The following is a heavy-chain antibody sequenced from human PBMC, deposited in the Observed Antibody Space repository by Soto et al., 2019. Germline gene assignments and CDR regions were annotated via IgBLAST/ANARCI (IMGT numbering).Heavy chain of an antibody. CDR2: ISAYNGNT. Sequence: ASVKVSCKASGYTFTSYGISWVRQAPGQGLEWMGWISAYNGNTNYAQKLQGRVTMTTDTSTSTAYMELRSLRSDDTAVYYCARGYDFCAPKQYYYMDVWGKGTTVTVSS. D-gene: IGHD3-3*01. J-gene: IGHJ6*03. V-gene: IGHV1-18*01. CDR3: ARGYDFCAPKQYYYMDV. CDR1: GYTFTSYG.